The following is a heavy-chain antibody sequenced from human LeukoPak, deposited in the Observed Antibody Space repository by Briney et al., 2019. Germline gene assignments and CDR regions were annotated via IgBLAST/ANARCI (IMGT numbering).Heavy chain of an antibody. Sequence: QAGGSLRLSCAASGFTFSGSDMHWVRQASGKGLEWVGRIRNKANSYATAYAASVKGRFTISRDVSKNTAYLQMNSLKTEDTALYYCTTLDFDYWGQGTLVTVSS. CDR3: TTLDFDY. J-gene: IGHJ4*02. V-gene: IGHV3-73*01. CDR1: GFTFSGSD. CDR2: IRNKANSYAT.